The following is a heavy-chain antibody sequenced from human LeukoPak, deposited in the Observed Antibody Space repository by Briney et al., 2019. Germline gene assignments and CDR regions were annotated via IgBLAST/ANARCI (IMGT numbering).Heavy chain of an antibody. J-gene: IGHJ4*02. CDR1: GGSISSSSHY. CDR3: ARLDKGIKAAHFDY. V-gene: IGHV4-39*01. D-gene: IGHD6-25*01. CDR2: IYYSGST. Sequence: SETLSLTCSVSGGSISSSSHYWDWIRQPPGEGLEWIGSIYYSGSTYYNPSLKSRVTISVDTSKNQFSLKLISVTAADTAIYYCARLDKGIKAAHFDYWGQGTLVTVSS.